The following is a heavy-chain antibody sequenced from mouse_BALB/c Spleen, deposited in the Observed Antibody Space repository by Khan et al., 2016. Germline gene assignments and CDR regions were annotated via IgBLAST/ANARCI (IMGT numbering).Heavy chain of an antibody. CDR2: ISYSGST. J-gene: IGHJ2*01. Sequence: QLEESGPGLVKPSQSLSLTCTVTGYSITSGYGWNWIRQFPGNKLEWMGNISYSGSTNYNPSLQRRTSITRDTYKNQFFLQLNSVTTEDTATYYCARTARIKYWGQGTTLTVSS. V-gene: IGHV3-2*02. CDR3: ARTARIKY. CDR1: GYSITSGYG. D-gene: IGHD1-2*01.